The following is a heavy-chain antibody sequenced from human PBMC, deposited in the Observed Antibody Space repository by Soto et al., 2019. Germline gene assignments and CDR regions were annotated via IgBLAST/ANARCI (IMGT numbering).Heavy chain of an antibody. CDR3: ARAVGPFDY. Sequence: GGSLSLSCAASGFPFSSYAMHWVRQAPGKGLEWVAVISYDGSNKYYADSVKGRFTISRDNSKNTLYLQMNSLRAEDTAVYYCARAVGPFDYWGQGTLVTVSS. CDR1: GFPFSSYA. V-gene: IGHV3-30-3*01. D-gene: IGHD1-26*01. CDR2: ISYDGSNK. J-gene: IGHJ4*02.